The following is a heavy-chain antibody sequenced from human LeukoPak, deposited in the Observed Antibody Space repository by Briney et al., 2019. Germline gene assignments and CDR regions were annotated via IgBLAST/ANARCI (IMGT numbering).Heavy chain of an antibody. V-gene: IGHV3-74*01. CDR1: GFTFSNYW. J-gene: IGHJ5*02. D-gene: IGHD6-19*01. CDR2: ISSDARST. Sequence: PGGSLRLSCAASGFTFSNYWMHWVRQAPGKGLVWVSRISSDARSTSYADSVKGRFTISRDNAKNTLYLQMNSLRAEDTAVYYCARGADTGYSSDSWGQGTLVTVSS. CDR3: ARGADTGYSSDS.